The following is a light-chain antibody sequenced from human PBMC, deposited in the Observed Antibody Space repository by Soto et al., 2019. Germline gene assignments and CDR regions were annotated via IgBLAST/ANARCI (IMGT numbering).Light chain of an antibody. CDR1: SSDVGGYNY. V-gene: IGLV2-14*01. Sequence: QSVLTQPASVSGSPGQSITISCTGTSSDVGGYNYVSWYQQYPGKAPKLMIYEVTKRPSGTSNRFSGSKSGNTASLTVSGLKTEDEADYYCSSYTTNTTLVFGAGTKLTVL. CDR3: SSYTTNTTLV. J-gene: IGLJ3*02. CDR2: EVT.